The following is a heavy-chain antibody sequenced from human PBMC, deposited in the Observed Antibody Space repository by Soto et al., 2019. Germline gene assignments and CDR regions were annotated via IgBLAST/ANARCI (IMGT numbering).Heavy chain of an antibody. Sequence: SETLSLTCAVYGGSFSGYYWSWIRQPPGKGLEWIGEINHSGSTNYNPSLKSRVTISVDTSKNQFSLKLSSVTAADTAVYYCARGYGYYYDSSGYYYFDYWGQGTLVTVSS. V-gene: IGHV4-34*01. J-gene: IGHJ4*02. CDR3: ARGYGYYYDSSGYYYFDY. CDR2: INHSGST. CDR1: GGSFSGYY. D-gene: IGHD3-22*01.